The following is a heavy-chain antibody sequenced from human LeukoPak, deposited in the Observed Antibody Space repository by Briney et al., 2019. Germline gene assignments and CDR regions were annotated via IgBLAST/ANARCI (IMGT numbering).Heavy chain of an antibody. Sequence: ASVKVSCKASGYTFTSYGISWVRQAPGQGLEWMGWISAYNGNTNYAQKLQGRVTMTTDTSTSTAYMELRSLRSDDTAVFYCARHSSGWTFFDYWGQGTLVTVSS. D-gene: IGHD6-19*01. J-gene: IGHJ4*02. CDR2: ISAYNGNT. CDR3: ARHSSGWTFFDY. V-gene: IGHV1-18*01. CDR1: GYTFTSYG.